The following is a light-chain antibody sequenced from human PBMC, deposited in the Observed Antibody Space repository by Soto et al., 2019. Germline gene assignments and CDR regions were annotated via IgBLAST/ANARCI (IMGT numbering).Light chain of an antibody. J-gene: IGLJ1*01. CDR3: CSYTTSSTRV. CDR2: EVT. Sequence: QSVLTQPASVSGSPEQSIAISCTGSSSDVGFYNYISWYQQHPGKVPKLIIYEVTNRPSGVSNRFSGSKSGNTASLTISGLQAEDEADYYCCSYTTSSTRVFGTGTKVTVL. V-gene: IGLV2-14*01. CDR1: SSDVGFYNY.